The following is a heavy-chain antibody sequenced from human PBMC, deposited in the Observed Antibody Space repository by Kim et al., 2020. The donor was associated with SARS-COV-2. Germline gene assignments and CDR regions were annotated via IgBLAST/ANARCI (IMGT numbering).Heavy chain of an antibody. V-gene: IGHV3-30*04. J-gene: IGHJ4*02. CDR2: ISYDGSNK. D-gene: IGHD5-12*01. CDR1: GFTFSSYA. Sequence: GGSLRLSCAASGFTFSSYAMHWVRQAPGKGLEWVAGISYDGSNKYYADSVKGRFTISRDNTKNTLYLQMNSLRAEDTAVYYCASRSGDDWRPLDYWGQGTLVTASS. CDR3: ASRSGDDWRPLDY.